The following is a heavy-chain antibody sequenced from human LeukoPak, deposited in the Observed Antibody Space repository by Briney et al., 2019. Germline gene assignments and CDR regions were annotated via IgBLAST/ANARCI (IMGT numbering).Heavy chain of an antibody. CDR1: GYTFTSYG. D-gene: IGHD6-13*01. Sequence: ASVKVSCKASGYTFTSYGISWVRQAPGQGLEWMGWISAYNGNTNYAQKFQGRVTITADESASTAYMELSSLRSEDTAVYYCAKAADDSSSWYWGQGTLVTVSS. CDR2: ISAYNGNT. J-gene: IGHJ4*02. CDR3: AKAADDSSSWY. V-gene: IGHV1-18*01.